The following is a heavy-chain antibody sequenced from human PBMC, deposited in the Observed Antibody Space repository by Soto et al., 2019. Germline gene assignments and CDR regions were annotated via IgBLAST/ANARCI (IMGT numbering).Heavy chain of an antibody. CDR3: AKTVIVVVPAARKPDAFDI. J-gene: IGHJ3*02. Sequence: GVSLRLSFAASGFTSSSYTMSWFRQAPGEGLEWVSAIIGSAYTTYYADSVKGRFTISRDNSKNTLYLQMNSLRAEDTAVYYCAKTVIVVVPAARKPDAFDIWGQGTMVTVSS. D-gene: IGHD2-2*01. CDR1: GFTSSSYT. V-gene: IGHV3-23*01. CDR2: IIGSAYTT.